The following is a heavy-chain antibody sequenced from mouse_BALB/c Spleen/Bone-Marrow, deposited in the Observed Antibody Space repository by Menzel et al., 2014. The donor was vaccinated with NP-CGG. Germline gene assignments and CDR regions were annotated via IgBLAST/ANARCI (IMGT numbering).Heavy chain of an antibody. D-gene: IGHD2-14*01. V-gene: IGHV1-14*01. CDR3: AKGGNYRYDFDY. J-gene: IGHJ2*01. CDR2: INPYNDGT. Sequence: EVKLVESGPELVKPGASVKMSCKASGYTFTSYVMHWVKQKPGQGLEWIGYINPYNDGTKYNEKFKGMATLTSDRSSSTAYLELSSLTSGDSAVYYCAKGGNYRYDFDYWGQGTTLTVSS. CDR1: GYTFTSYV.